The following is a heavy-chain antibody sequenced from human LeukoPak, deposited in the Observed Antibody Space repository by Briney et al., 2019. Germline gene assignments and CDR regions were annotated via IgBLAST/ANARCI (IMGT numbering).Heavy chain of an antibody. CDR3: ARGQHCSSTSCYTFDY. V-gene: IGHV4-34*01. Sequence: SETLSLTCAVYGGSFSGYYWSWIRQPPGKGLEWIGEINHSGSTNYNPSLKSRVTISVDTSKNQFSPKPSSVTAADTAVYYCARGQHCSSTSCYTFDYWGQGTLVTVSS. J-gene: IGHJ4*02. D-gene: IGHD2-2*02. CDR2: INHSGST. CDR1: GGSFSGYY.